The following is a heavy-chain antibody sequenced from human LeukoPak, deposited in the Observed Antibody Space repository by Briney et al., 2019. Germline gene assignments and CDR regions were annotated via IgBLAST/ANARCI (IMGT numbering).Heavy chain of an antibody. Sequence: GGSLRLSCAASGFNFSDYEMNWVRQAPGKGLEWVSYISSSGRRIYYADSVKGRFTISRDNAQNSLYLQMNSLRADDTAIYYCAKGPRDPTEYCSRGTCSPTYDVWGQGTLVTVSS. CDR1: GFNFSDYE. D-gene: IGHD2-15*01. V-gene: IGHV3-48*03. CDR3: AKGPRDPTEYCSRGTCSPTYDV. CDR2: ISSSGRRI. J-gene: IGHJ4*02.